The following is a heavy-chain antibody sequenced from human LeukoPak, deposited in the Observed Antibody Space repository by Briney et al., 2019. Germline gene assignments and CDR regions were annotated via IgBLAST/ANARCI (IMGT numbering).Heavy chain of an antibody. CDR2: IYYTGST. CDR1: SGFISSYY. J-gene: IGHJ6*03. V-gene: IGHV4-59*01. Sequence: PSETLSLTCSVSSGFISSYYWTWIRQSPGKGLEWIGYIYYTGSTSYNPSLQSRVTISVDTSKNHFSLRLNSVTAADTAVYYCARLHHDYGSGTYGGAYNYYMDVWGKGTTVTVSS. CDR3: ARLHHDYGSGTYGGAYNYYMDV. D-gene: IGHD3-10*01.